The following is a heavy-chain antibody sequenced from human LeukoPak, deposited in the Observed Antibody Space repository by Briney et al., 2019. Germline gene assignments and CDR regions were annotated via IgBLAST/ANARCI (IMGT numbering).Heavy chain of an antibody. Sequence: SETLSLTCTVSGGSITTYYWTWIRQPPGKGLEWIGYVYHTGGTNYNPSLKSRATISVDTSKNQFSLKLSSVTAADTAVYYRARDPSNQWPPYYYYGLDVWGQGTTVTVSS. CDR3: ARDPSNQWPPYYYYGLDV. CDR2: VYHTGGT. CDR1: GGSITTYY. D-gene: IGHD6-19*01. J-gene: IGHJ6*02. V-gene: IGHV4-59*12.